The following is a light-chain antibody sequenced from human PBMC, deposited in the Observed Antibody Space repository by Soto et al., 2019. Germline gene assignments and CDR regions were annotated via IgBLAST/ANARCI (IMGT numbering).Light chain of an antibody. CDR1: QSVLYSSNNKNY. J-gene: IGKJ2*01. V-gene: IGKV4-1*01. Sequence: DIVMTQSPDSLAVSLGERATINCKSSQSVLYSSNNKNYLAWYQQKPGQPPKLLIYWASTRESGVPDRFSGSWSGTDFTLTISSLQAEDGAVYYCQQYYSTPHTFGQGAKLVIK. CDR2: WAS. CDR3: QQYYSTPHT.